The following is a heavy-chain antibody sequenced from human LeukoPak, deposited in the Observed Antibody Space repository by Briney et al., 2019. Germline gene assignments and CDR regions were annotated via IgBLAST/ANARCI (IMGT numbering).Heavy chain of an antibody. CDR3: ARSFRGGATGYYFDY. CDR2: IIPIFGTA. J-gene: IGHJ4*02. Sequence: GASVKVSCKASGGTFSSYDISWVRQAPGQGLEWMGAIIPIFGTANYAQKFQGRVTITADESTSTAYMELSSLRSEDTAVYYCARSFRGGATGYYFDYWGQGTLVTVSS. V-gene: IGHV1-69*13. D-gene: IGHD1-26*01. CDR1: GGTFSSYD.